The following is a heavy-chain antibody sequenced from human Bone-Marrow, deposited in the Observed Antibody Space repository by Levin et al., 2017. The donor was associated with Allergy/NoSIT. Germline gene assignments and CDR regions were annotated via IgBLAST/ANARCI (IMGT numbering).Heavy chain of an antibody. CDR2: ISWNSGSI. V-gene: IGHV3-9*01. J-gene: IGHJ6*03. D-gene: IGHD2-8*02. CDR3: AKDSGAGGVSLGSMDV. CDR1: GFTFDDYA. Sequence: PGGSLRLSCAASGFTFDDYAMHWVRQAPGKGLEWVSGISWNSGSIGYADSVKGRFTISRDNAKNSLYLQMNSLRAEDTALYYCAKDSGAGGVSLGSMDVWGKGTTVTVSS.